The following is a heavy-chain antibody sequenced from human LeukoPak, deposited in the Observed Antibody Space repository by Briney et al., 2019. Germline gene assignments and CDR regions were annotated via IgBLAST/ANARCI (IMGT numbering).Heavy chain of an antibody. CDR3: ARAGKYYDFWSGYYAADSSNWFDP. CDR1: GGSFSGYY. Sequence: SETLSLTCAVYGGSFSGYYWSWIRQPPGKGLEWIGEINHSGSTNYNPSLKSRVTISVDTSKNQFSLKLSSVTAADTAVYYCARAGKYYDFWSGYYAADSSNWFDPWGQGTLVTVSS. D-gene: IGHD3-3*01. J-gene: IGHJ5*02. V-gene: IGHV4-34*01. CDR2: INHSGST.